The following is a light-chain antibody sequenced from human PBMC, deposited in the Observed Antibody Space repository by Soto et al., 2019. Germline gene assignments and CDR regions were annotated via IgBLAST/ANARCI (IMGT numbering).Light chain of an antibody. CDR3: QQYVSSSVT. J-gene: IGKJ2*01. CDR1: QSISDW. V-gene: IGKV1-5*03. CDR2: KAS. Sequence: DIQMTQSPSSLSASVGDRVTITCRASQSISDWLAWFQQKPGKAPKLLIQKASSLESGVPSRFSGGGSGTEFTLTISSLQPDDFATYYCQQYVSSSVTFGQGTNLEI.